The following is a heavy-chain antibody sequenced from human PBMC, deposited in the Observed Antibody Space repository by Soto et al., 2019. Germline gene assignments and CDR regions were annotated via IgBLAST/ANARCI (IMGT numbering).Heavy chain of an antibody. CDR2: IYYSGGA. D-gene: IGHD3-10*01. V-gene: IGHV4-59*01. J-gene: IGHJ4*01. CDR1: GGSLSYYY. Sequence: QMQLQESGPGLVKPSETLSLTCTVSGGSLSYYYWSWIRQPPGMGLEWIGYIYYSGGANYNPSLTSRVTISVDTSKNQSSLKLTSVTAADTAVYYCARNSGQITVWGHGTLVTVAS. CDR3: ARNSGQITV.